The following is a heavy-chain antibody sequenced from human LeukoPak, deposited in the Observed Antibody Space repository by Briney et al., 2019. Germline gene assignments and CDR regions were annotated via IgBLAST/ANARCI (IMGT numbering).Heavy chain of an antibody. CDR3: ARGGGMGHYYYYMDV. Sequence: PSETLSLTCSVSGGSISSSDYYWGWIRQPPGKGLEWIGYIYYSGSTNYNPSLKSRVTISVDTSKNQFSLKLSSVTAADTAVYHCARGGGMGHYYYYMDVWGKGTTVTISS. D-gene: IGHD5-24*01. CDR1: GGSISSSDYY. CDR2: IYYSGST. V-gene: IGHV4-61*08. J-gene: IGHJ6*03.